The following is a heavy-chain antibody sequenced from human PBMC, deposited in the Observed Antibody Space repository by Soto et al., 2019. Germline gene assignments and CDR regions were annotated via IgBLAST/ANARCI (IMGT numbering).Heavy chain of an antibody. J-gene: IGHJ3*02. CDR1: GASISSSY. CDR2: VYYSGST. CDR3: ARGYYDTRGQSNTFDI. D-gene: IGHD3-22*01. V-gene: IGHV4-59*01. Sequence: QVQLQESGPGLVKPSETLSLTCTVSGASISSSYWGWIRQSPGKGLEWIGYVYYSGSTNYNPSLKSRVTISVDTSKNQFSLKLSSVTAADTAVYYCARGYYDTRGQSNTFDIWGQGAMVTVSS.